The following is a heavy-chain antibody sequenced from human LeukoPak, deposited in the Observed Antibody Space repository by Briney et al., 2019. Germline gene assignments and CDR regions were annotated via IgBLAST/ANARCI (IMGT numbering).Heavy chain of an antibody. Sequence: ASVKVSFKASGYTFTSYDINWVRQATGQGLEWMGWMNPNSGNTGYAQKFQGRVTMTRNTSISTAYMELSSLRSEDTAVYYCARGRGRRSGSTGWFDPWGQGTLVTVSS. CDR3: ARGRGRRSGSTGWFDP. D-gene: IGHD1-26*01. V-gene: IGHV1-8*01. CDR1: GYTFTSYD. CDR2: MNPNSGNT. J-gene: IGHJ5*02.